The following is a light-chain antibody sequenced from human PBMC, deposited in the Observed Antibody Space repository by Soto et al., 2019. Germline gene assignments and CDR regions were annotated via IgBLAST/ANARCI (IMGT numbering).Light chain of an antibody. CDR2: EVN. V-gene: IGLV2-8*01. Sequence: QSALTQPPSASGSPGQSVTISCTGTSSDVADYQYVSWYQQHPGKAPKLMIYEVNKRPPGIPDRFSGSKSGSTASLTVSGLQPEDEADYYCSSYAGSSTYVFGTGTKLTVL. CDR3: SSYAGSSTYV. CDR1: SSDVADYQY. J-gene: IGLJ1*01.